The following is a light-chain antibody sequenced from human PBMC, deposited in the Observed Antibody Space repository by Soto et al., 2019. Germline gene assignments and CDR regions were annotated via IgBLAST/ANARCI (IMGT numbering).Light chain of an antibody. CDR3: CSYAGSSTYV. CDR1: SSDVGSYNL. CDR2: EGS. Sequence: QSVLTQPASVSGSPGQSITISCTGTSSDVGSYNLVSWYQQHPGKAPKLMIYEGSKRPSGVSNRFSGPKSGNTASLTISGLQAEDEADYYCCSYAGSSTYVFXTGTKVTVL. V-gene: IGLV2-23*01. J-gene: IGLJ1*01.